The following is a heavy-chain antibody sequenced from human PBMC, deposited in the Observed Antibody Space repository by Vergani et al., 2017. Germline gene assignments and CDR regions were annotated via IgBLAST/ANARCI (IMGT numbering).Heavy chain of an antibody. Sequence: EVQLVESGGGLVQPGRSLRLSCAASGFTFSSYGMHWVRQAPGKGLEWVANIKQDGSEKYYVDSVKGRFTISRDNAKNSLYLQMNSLRAEDTAVYYCAKDGTGSEGWNLSKWFDYWGQGTLVTVSS. V-gene: IGHV3-7*03. CDR2: IKQDGSEK. CDR3: AKDGTGSEGWNLSKWFDY. J-gene: IGHJ4*02. CDR1: GFTFSSYG. D-gene: IGHD1-1*01.